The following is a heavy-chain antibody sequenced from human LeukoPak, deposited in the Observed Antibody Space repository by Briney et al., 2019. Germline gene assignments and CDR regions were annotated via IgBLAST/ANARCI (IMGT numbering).Heavy chain of an antibody. CDR3: RDPFDY. D-gene: IGHD2/OR15-2a*01. J-gene: IGHJ4*02. CDR1: GFTFSNYG. Sequence: GGSLRLSCAASGFTFSNYGMHWVRQAPGKGLEWVAFIGHDGSDKYYVDSVKGRFTISRDNSKNTLYLQMNSLRAEDTAVYYCRDPFDYWGQGTLVTVSS. CDR2: IGHDGSDK. V-gene: IGHV3-30*02.